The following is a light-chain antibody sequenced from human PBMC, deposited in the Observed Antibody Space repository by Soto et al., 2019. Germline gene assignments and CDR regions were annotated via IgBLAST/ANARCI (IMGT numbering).Light chain of an antibody. Sequence: QSVLTQPRSMSGSPGQSVTISCTGTSSDVGGYNYVSWYQQHPGKAPKLVIYDVSKRPSGVPDRFSGSKSGNTASLTISGLQAEDEADYYCCSYAGTSLWVFGGGTKVTVL. J-gene: IGLJ3*02. CDR2: DVS. V-gene: IGLV2-11*01. CDR3: CSYAGTSLWV. CDR1: SSDVGGYNY.